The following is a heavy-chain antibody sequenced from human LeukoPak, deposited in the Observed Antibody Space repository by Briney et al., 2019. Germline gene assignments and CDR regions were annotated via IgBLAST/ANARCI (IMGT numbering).Heavy chain of an antibody. CDR1: GGSFSGYY. CDR3: AEGRVDP. CDR2: INHSGST. J-gene: IGHJ5*02. Sequence: SETLSLTCAAYGGSFSGYYWSWIRQPPGKGLEWIGEINHSGSTNYNPSLKSRVTISVDTSKNQFSLKLSSVTAADTAVYYCAEGRVDPWGQGTLVTVSS. V-gene: IGHV4-34*01. D-gene: IGHD5-24*01.